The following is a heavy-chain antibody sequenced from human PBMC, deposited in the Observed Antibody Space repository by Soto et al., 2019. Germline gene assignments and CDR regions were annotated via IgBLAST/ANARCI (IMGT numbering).Heavy chain of an antibody. CDR1: GYTLTSYA. J-gene: IGHJ4*02. CDR2: INAGNGNT. D-gene: IGHD2-21*02. CDR3: ARDRAYCGGDCYFDY. V-gene: IGHV1-3*01. Sequence: SVKVSCKASGYTLTSYAMHWVRQAPGQRLEWMGWINAGNGNTKYSQKFQGRVTITRDTSASTAYMELSSLRSEDTAVYYCARDRAYCGGDCYFDYWGQGTLVTVSS.